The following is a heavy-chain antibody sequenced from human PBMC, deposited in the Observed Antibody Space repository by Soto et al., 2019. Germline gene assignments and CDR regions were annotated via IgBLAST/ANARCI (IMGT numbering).Heavy chain of an antibody. CDR1: GYTFTDYW. D-gene: IGHD4-4*01. Sequence: PGESLKISCKGSGYTFTDYWIGWVRQLPGKGLEWMGIIYPGDSDTRYSPSFQGRVTITVDKSTSTAYLQWNTLKASDTAMYYCARHISNSRYYYYAMDVWGQGTTVTVSS. V-gene: IGHV5-51*01. J-gene: IGHJ6*02. CDR2: IYPGDSDT. CDR3: ARHISNSRYYYYAMDV.